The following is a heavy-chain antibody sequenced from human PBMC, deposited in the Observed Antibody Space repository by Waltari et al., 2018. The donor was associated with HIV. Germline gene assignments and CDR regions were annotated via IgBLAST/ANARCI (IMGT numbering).Heavy chain of an antibody. J-gene: IGHJ4*02. Sequence: QFALKESSPKLVQPTQTLALNCTFSAFSRSTSGVPVGWTRQPQGKALEWLALIYWNDDKRYSPSLKSRLTITKDTSKNQVVLTMTNMDPVDTATYYCAHRSYDILTGYTYYFDYWGQGTLVTVSS. D-gene: IGHD3-9*01. CDR1: AFSRSTSGVP. CDR3: AHRSYDILTGYTYYFDY. V-gene: IGHV2-5*01. CDR2: IYWNDDK.